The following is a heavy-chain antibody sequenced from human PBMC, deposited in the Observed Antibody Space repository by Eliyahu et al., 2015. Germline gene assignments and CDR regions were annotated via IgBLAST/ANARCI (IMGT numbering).Heavy chain of an antibody. V-gene: IGHV3-30*03. J-gene: IGHJ4*02. CDR3: ARQSDEIGMTDRVVVN. CDR2: ISYDGSSK. D-gene: IGHD2-21*01. CDR1: GFTFSNXG. Sequence: QVHLVESGGGVVQPGKSLRLSCAASGFTFSNXGMEWVRQAPGKGLGGVAVISYDGSSKYYGDSVKGRFTISRDNSKNTLNLQMNSLRDEDTAVYYCARQSDEIGMTDRVVVNWGQGTLVTVSS.